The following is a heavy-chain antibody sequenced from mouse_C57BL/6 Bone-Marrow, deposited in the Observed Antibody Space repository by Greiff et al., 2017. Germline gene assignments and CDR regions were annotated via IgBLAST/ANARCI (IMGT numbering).Heavy chain of an antibody. CDR3: TAATVAAGYYAMDY. Sequence: EVQGVESGAELVRPGASVKLSCTASGFTFKNDDMHWVKQRPEQGLEWIGWIDPENGDTDYASKFQGKATMTADTSSNTAYLQLSRLTSEYTAVYYCTAATVAAGYYAMDYWGRGTAVTVSA. J-gene: IGHJ4*01. CDR1: GFTFKNDD. V-gene: IGHV14-4*01. CDR2: IDPENGDT. D-gene: IGHD1-1*01.